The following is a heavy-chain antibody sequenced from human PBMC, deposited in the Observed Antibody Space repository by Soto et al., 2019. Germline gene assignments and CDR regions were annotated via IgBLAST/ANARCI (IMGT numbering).Heavy chain of an antibody. CDR2: IKQDGSEK. CDR3: ARAKSGTKDYFDY. J-gene: IGHJ4*02. D-gene: IGHD1-7*01. Sequence: GGSLRLSCAASGFTFSSYWMSWVRQAPGKGLEWVANIKQDGSEKYYVDSVKGRFTISRDNAKNSLYLQMNSLRAEDTAVYYCARAKSGTKDYFDYWGQGTLVTVSS. CDR1: GFTFSSYW. V-gene: IGHV3-7*01.